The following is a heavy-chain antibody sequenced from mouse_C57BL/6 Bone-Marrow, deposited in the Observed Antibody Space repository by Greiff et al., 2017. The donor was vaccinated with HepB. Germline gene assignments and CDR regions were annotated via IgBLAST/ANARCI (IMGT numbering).Heavy chain of an antibody. CDR2: IYPRDGSN. CDR1: GYTFTSYD. D-gene: IGHD6-5*01. V-gene: IGHV1-85*01. CDR3: ARQGGCIDY. Sequence: QVQLQQSGPELVKPGASVKLSCKASGYTFTSYDINWVQQRPGQGLEWLGGIYPRDGSNKYNEKFKGKATLTVDTSSRKAYMELHSLKSEDSAVYFCARQGGCIDYWGQGTTLTVTA. J-gene: IGHJ2*01.